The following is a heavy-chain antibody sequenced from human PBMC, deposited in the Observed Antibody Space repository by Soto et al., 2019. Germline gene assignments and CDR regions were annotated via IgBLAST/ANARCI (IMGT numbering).Heavy chain of an antibody. D-gene: IGHD3-10*01. J-gene: IGHJ5*02. CDR1: GYTFTNYG. CDR3: ASLLGSWSYSNQYNWFDP. CDR2: INVYNGNT. V-gene: IGHV1-18*01. Sequence: ASVKVSCKASGYTFTNYGISWVRQAPGQGLEWMGWINVYNGNTKYAQKVQGRVTMTTDTSTSTAYMELRSLRSDDTAVYYCASLLGSWSYSNQYNWFDPWGQGTLVTVSS.